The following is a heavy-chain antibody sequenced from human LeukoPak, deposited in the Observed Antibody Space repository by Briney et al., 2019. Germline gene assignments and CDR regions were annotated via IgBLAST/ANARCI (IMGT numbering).Heavy chain of an antibody. CDR2: IIPIFGTA. CDR1: GGTFSSYA. J-gene: IGHJ5*02. V-gene: IGHV1-69*13. CDR3: ARDFSGDYVWGSYRYNWFDP. D-gene: IGHD3-16*02. Sequence: SVKVSCKASGGTFSSYAISWVRQAPGQGLEWMGGIIPIFGTANYAQKFQGRVTITADESTSTAYMELSSLRSEDTAVYYCARDFSGDYVWGSYRYNWFDPWGQGTLATVSS.